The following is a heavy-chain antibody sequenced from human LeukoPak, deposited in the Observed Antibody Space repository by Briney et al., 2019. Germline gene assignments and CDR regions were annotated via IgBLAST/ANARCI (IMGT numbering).Heavy chain of an antibody. V-gene: IGHV1-18*01. Sequence: ASVKVSCKASGYSFTSCGISWVRQAPGEGLEWMGWISAHNGNTHYAQKFQGRVTVTTDTATTTAYMELRSLRSDDTAVYYCVRDAYYYDKVGYFDYWGQGTLVTVSS. D-gene: IGHD3-22*01. CDR3: VRDAYYYDKVGYFDY. CDR1: GYSFTSCG. J-gene: IGHJ4*02. CDR2: ISAHNGNT.